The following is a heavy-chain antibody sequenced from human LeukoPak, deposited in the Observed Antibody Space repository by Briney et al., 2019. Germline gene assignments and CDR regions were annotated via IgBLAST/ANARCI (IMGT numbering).Heavy chain of an antibody. CDR2: INGDASST. J-gene: IGHJ4*02. D-gene: IGHD6-13*01. CDR3: ARGGSAYSSSWSTFDF. Sequence: QPGGSLRLSCVASGFTFSTYWMHWVRRAPGKGLMWVSRINGDASSTTYADSVKGRFTISRDNAKNTVYLQMNSLRVEDTAVYYCARGGSAYSSSWSTFDFWGLGTLVTVSS. CDR1: GFTFSTYW. V-gene: IGHV3-74*01.